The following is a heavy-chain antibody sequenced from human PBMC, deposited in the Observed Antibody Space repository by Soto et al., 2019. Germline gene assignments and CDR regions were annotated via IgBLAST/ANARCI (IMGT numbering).Heavy chain of an antibody. CDR2: IIPIFGTA. CDR3: ARDRGDWLKAKNGAAGAF. CDR1: GGTFSSYA. Sequence: ASVKVSCKASGGTFSSYAISWVRQAPGQGLEWMGGIIPIFGTANYAQKFQGRVTITADESTSTAYMELRSLRSDDTAVYYCARDRGDWLKAKNGAAGAFWG. J-gene: IGHJ2*01. D-gene: IGHD3-9*01. V-gene: IGHV1-69*13.